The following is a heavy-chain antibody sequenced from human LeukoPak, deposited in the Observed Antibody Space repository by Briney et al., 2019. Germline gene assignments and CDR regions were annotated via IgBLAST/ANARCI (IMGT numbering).Heavy chain of an antibody. CDR1: GFTFSSYW. CDR3: ARQLVYGDYYFDY. D-gene: IGHD4-17*01. J-gene: IGHJ4*02. CDR2: IKQDGSEK. Sequence: GGSLRLSCAASGFTFSSYWMSWVRQAPGKGLEWVANIKQDGSEKYYVDSVKGRFAISRDNAKNSLFLQMNSLRAEDTAVYFCARQLVYGDYYFDYWGQGTLVIVSS. V-gene: IGHV3-7*01.